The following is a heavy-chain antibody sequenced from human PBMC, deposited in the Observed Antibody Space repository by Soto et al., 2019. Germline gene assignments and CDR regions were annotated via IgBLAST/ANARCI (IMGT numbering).Heavy chain of an antibody. V-gene: IGHV3-11*01. D-gene: IGHD3-16*02. CDR1: GFTFSDYF. Sequence: GGSLRLSCTASGFTFSDYFMSWIRQAPGKGLEWVSSISGSGTTIYYADSVKGRFTISRDNAKSSFYLQMDSLRDEDTAVYYCARGRTRNRYWGFGPRGQGTLVTVSS. J-gene: IGHJ5*02. CDR2: ISGSGTTI. CDR3: ARGRTRNRYWGFGP.